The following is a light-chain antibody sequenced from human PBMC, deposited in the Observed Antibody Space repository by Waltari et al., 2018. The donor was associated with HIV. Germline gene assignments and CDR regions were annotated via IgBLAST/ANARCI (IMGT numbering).Light chain of an antibody. CDR2: GAS. V-gene: IGKV3-20*01. J-gene: IGKJ2*01. CDR1: QSVRSTY. Sequence: IVLTQSPGTLSLSPGERSTLSCRASQSVRSTYLAWYQPKPVQAPRLLIYGASSRATGSPDRFSGSWSGTDFTLTISRLAPEDFAVYYCQQCSTSPNKMYTFGQGTKLEI. CDR3: QQCSTSPNKMYT.